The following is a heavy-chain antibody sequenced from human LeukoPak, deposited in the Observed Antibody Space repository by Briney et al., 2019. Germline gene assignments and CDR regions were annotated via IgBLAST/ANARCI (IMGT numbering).Heavy chain of an antibody. CDR1: GGSISSYY. V-gene: IGHV4-59*01. CDR3: ARRAWYYDSSGAIDY. CDR2: IYYSGST. J-gene: IGHJ4*02. Sequence: SETLSLTCTVSGGSISSYYWSWIRQPPGKGLEWIGYIYYSGSTNYNPSLKSRVTISVDTSKNQFSLKLSSVTAADTAVYYCARRAWYYDSSGAIDYWGQGTLVTVSS. D-gene: IGHD3-22*01.